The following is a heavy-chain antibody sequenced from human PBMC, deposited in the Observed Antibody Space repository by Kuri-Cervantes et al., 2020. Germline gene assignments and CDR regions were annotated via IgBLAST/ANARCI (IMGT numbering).Heavy chain of an antibody. Sequence: SETLSLTCTVSGGSISSSSYYWGWIRQPPGKGLEWIGSIYYSGSTYYNPSLKSRVTISVDTSKNQFSLKLSSVTAADTAVYYCARRYISPYYYKDVWGKGTTVTVSS. CDR2: IYYSGST. V-gene: IGHV4-39*01. CDR1: GGSISSSSYY. CDR3: ARRYISPYYYKDV. D-gene: IGHD3-3*02. J-gene: IGHJ6*03.